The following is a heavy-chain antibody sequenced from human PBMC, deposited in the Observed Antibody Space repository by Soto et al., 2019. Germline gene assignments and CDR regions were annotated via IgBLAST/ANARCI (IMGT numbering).Heavy chain of an antibody. CDR2: ISYDGSNK. J-gene: IGHJ4*02. CDR3: ARIAAYYYDSSGYFPDFVY. Sequence: PGGSLRLSCAASGFTFSSYAMHWVRQAPGKGLEWVAVISYDGSNKYYADSVKGRFTISRDNSKNTLYLQMNSLRAEDTAVYYCARIAAYYYDSSGYFPDFVYWGQGPLVTVSS. D-gene: IGHD3-22*01. V-gene: IGHV3-30-3*01. CDR1: GFTFSSYA.